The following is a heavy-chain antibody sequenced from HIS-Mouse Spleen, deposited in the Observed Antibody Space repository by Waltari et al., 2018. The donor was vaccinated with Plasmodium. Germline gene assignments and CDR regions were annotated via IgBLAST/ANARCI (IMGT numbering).Heavy chain of an antibody. CDR3: ARGSAGDAFDI. V-gene: IGHV1-18*01. Sequence: QVQLVQSGAEVKKPGASVKVSCKASGYTFTNYGISWVRQAPGQGLEWMGWIRPYNGNTHFAQKLQCRVTMTTDTSTSTAYMEWRSLRSDDTAVYYCARGSAGDAFDIWGQGTMVTVSS. D-gene: IGHD6-19*01. J-gene: IGHJ3*02. CDR2: IRPYNGNT. CDR1: GYTFTNYG.